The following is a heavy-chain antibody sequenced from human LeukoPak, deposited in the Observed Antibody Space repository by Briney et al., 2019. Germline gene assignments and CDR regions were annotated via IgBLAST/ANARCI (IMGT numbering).Heavy chain of an antibody. CDR3: ARDEGYCSGGSCYGTAFDI. Sequence: ASVKVSCKASGYTFTGYYMHWVRQAPGQGLEWMGWINANSGGTNYAQKFQGRVTMTRDTSISTAYMELSRLRSDDTAVYYCARDEGYCSGGSCYGTAFDIWGQGTMVTVSS. D-gene: IGHD2-15*01. J-gene: IGHJ3*02. CDR1: GYTFTGYY. V-gene: IGHV1-2*02. CDR2: INANSGGT.